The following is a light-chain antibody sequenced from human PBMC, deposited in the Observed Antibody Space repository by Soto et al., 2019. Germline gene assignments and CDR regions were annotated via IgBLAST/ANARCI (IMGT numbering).Light chain of an antibody. CDR1: QDIKYY. V-gene: IGKV1-17*03. Sequence: DIQMTQSPSAMSASVGDRVTINCRASQDIKYYLAWFQQKPGKVPKRLIYSASSLQSGVPSRFGGSGSGTKFTLTTSGLQPEDSATYYCLQHNSYPLTFGGGTKVEIK. CDR3: LQHNSYPLT. CDR2: SAS. J-gene: IGKJ4*01.